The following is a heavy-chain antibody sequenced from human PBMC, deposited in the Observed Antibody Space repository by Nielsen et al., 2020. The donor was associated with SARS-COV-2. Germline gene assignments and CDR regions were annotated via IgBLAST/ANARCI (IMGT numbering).Heavy chain of an antibody. J-gene: IGHJ6*03. CDR3: ARAVYCSSTSCYRYYYYYMDV. D-gene: IGHD2-2*02. V-gene: IGHV4-59*01. CDR1: GGSFSSYY. Sequence: ESLKISCAVYGGSFSSYYWSWIRQPPGKGLEWIGYIYYSGSTNYNPSLKSRVTISVDTSKNQFSLKLSSVTAADTAVYYCARAVYCSSTSCYRYYYYYMDVWGKGTTVTVSS. CDR2: IYYSGST.